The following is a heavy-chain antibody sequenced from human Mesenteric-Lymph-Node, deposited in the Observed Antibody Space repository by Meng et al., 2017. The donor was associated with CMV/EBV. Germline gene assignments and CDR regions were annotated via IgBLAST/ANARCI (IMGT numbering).Heavy chain of an antibody. V-gene: IGHV4-4*01. D-gene: IGHD1-26*01. J-gene: IGHJ2*01. CDR2: VYHSGST. CDR3: ARDRTAPSSGSYGLDL. Sequence: GGSISNTNGWSWVRQPPGKGLEWIGEVYHSGSTNYNPSLKGRVTISLDKSKNQFSLKLSSVTAADTAVYFCARDRTAPSSGSYGLDLWGRGTLVTVSS. CDR1: GGSISNTNG.